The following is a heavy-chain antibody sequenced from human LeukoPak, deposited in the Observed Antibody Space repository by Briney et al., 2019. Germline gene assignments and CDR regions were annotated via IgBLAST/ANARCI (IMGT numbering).Heavy chain of an antibody. V-gene: IGHV3-30*18. D-gene: IGHD4-23*01. CDR1: GFTLSSYG. Sequence: GGPLRLSCAASGFTLSSYGMHWVRQAPGKGLEWVAGISYAGSNKYYVDSVKGRSTISRDNSKNTLYLQMNSLRAEDTAVYYCAKDSLRWSYFYYGMDVWGQGTTVTVSS. CDR2: ISYAGSNK. CDR3: AKDSLRWSYFYYGMDV. J-gene: IGHJ6*02.